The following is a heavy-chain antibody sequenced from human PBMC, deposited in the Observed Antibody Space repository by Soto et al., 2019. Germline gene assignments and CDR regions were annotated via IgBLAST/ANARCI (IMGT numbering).Heavy chain of an antibody. CDR3: ARPHFSSSYYFDY. D-gene: IGHD6-13*01. CDR2: INAGNGNT. V-gene: IGHV1-3*01. Sequence: GASVKVSCKASGYTFTSYALHWVRQAPGQRLEWMGWINAGNGNTKYSQKFQGRVTITRDTSASTAYMELSSLRSEDTAVYYCARPHFSSSYYFDYWGQGTLVTVSS. CDR1: GYTFTSYA. J-gene: IGHJ4*02.